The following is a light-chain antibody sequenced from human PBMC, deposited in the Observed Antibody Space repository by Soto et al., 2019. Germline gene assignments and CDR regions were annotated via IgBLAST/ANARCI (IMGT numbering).Light chain of an antibody. J-gene: IGKJ3*01. CDR3: QQCGSSL. Sequence: DIVLTQSPGTLSLSPGERATLSCRASQSVSSSYLAWYQQKPGQAPRLLIYGASSRATGIPDRFSGSGSGTDFTLTSSRLEAEDFAVYYCQQCGSSLFGPGTKVDIK. CDR1: QSVSSSY. CDR2: GAS. V-gene: IGKV3-20*01.